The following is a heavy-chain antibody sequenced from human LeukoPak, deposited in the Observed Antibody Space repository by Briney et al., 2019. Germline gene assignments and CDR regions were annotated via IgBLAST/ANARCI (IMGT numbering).Heavy chain of an antibody. V-gene: IGHV3-7*01. CDR3: ARGALELLWFGELLWHDAFDI. J-gene: IGHJ3*02. CDR2: IKQDGSEK. D-gene: IGHD3-10*01. Sequence: GGSLRLSCAASGFTFSSYWMSWVRQAPGKGLEWVANIKQDGSEKYYVDSVKGRFTISRDNAKNSLYLQMNSLRAEDTAVFYCARGALELLWFGELLWHDAFDIWGQGTMVTVSS. CDR1: GFTFSSYW.